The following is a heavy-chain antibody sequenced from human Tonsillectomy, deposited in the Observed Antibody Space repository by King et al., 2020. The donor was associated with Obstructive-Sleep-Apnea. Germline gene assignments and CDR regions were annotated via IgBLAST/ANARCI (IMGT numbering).Heavy chain of an antibody. V-gene: IGHV5-51*01. D-gene: IGHD1-26*01. CDR1: GYSFTKYW. CDR2: IYPGDSDT. Sequence: VQLVESGAEVKKPGDSLKITCKGSGYSFTKYWIGWVRQVPGKGLESMGIIYPGDSDTRYSPSFQGQVTISADKSISTVSLQWSSLKASDTAMYYSARLFESYPHYYHDYWGQGSLVTVS. CDR3: ARLFESYPHYYHDY. J-gene: IGHJ4*02.